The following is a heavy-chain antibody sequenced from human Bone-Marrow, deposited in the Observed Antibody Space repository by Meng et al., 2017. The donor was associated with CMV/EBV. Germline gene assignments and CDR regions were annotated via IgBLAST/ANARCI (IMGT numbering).Heavy chain of an antibody. D-gene: IGHD6-19*01. CDR3: AGGEGSVTVAGITPRGP. Sequence: GESLKISCAASGFTFDDYGMSWVRQAPGKGLEWVSGINWNGGSTGYADSVNGRFNISRDNAKNSLYLQMNSLRAYDTALYYCAGGEGSVTVAGITPRGPWGQGTMVTVSS. CDR1: GFTFDDYG. V-gene: IGHV3-20*04. CDR2: INWNGGST. J-gene: IGHJ3*01.